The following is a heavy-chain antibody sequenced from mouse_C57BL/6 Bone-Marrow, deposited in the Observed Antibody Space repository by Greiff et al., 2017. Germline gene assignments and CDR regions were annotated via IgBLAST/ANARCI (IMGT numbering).Heavy chain of an antibody. J-gene: IGHJ2*01. V-gene: IGHV1-82*01. D-gene: IGHD2-4*01. CDR3: ARRGTTMITTGYYFDY. Sequence: QVQLQQSGPELVKPGASVKISCKASGYAFSSSWMNWVKQRPGKGLEWIGRIYPGDGDTNYNGKFKGKATLTADKSSSPAYMQLSSLTSEDSAVYFCARRGTTMITTGYYFDYWGQGTTLTVSS. CDR2: IYPGDGDT. CDR1: GYAFSSSW.